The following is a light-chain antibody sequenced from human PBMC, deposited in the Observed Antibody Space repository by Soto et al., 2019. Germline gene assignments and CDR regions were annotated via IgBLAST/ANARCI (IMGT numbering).Light chain of an antibody. CDR3: QQSYSTPTFN. J-gene: IGKJ3*01. CDR2: AAS. CDR1: QSISSY. V-gene: IGKV1-39*01. Sequence: DIQMTQSPSSLSASVGDRVTITCRASQSISSYLNWYQQKPGKAPKLLIYAASSLQSGVPSRFRVSGSGTDFTLTISSLQPEDFATYYCQQSYSTPTFNFGPGTKVDIK.